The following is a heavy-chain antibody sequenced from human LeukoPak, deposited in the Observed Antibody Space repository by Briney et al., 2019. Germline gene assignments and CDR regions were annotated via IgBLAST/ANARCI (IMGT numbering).Heavy chain of an antibody. J-gene: IGHJ4*02. CDR2: ISYDGSNK. CDR1: GFTFSSYA. CDR3: ARDIGRSWYDY. V-gene: IGHV3-30*04. Sequence: PGGSLRLSCAASGFTFSSYAMHWVRQAPGNGLEWVAVISYDGSNKYYADSVKGRFTISRDNSKNTLYLQMNSLRPEDTAVYYCARDIGRSWYDYWGQGTLVTVSS. D-gene: IGHD6-13*01.